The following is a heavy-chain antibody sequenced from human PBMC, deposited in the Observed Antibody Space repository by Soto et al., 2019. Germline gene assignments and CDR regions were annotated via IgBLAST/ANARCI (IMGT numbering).Heavy chain of an antibody. Sequence: GGSLRLSCAASGFSLSNYAMTWVRQAPGKELEWVSGITGSADKTYYADSVKGRFIISRDNSKNTLYLQMNSLRAEDTALYYCARDCSSSSCSVWHYWGQGTLVTVSS. CDR1: GFSLSNYA. V-gene: IGHV3-23*01. CDR3: ARDCSSSSCSVWHY. D-gene: IGHD2-2*01. J-gene: IGHJ4*02. CDR2: ITGSADKT.